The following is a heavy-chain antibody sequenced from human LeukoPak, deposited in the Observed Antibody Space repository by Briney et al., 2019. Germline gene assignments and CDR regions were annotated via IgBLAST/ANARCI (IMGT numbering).Heavy chain of an antibody. CDR1: GFTFRSYG. J-gene: IGHJ3*02. D-gene: IGHD3-10*01. V-gene: IGHV3-33*01. Sequence: PGGSLRLSCAASGFTFRSYGMHWVRQAPGKGLEGVAVIWYDGSNKYYADSVKGRFTIPRDNSKNTLYLQMNSLRAEDTAVYYCARADYYGSGSYYRRGDAFDIWGQGTMVTVSS. CDR3: ARADYYGSGSYYRRGDAFDI. CDR2: IWYDGSNK.